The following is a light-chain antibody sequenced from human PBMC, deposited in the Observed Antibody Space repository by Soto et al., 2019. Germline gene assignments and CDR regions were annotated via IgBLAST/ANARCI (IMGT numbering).Light chain of an antibody. CDR1: QSVGRN. CDR2: GTS. J-gene: IGKJ2*01. V-gene: IGKV3-15*01. Sequence: EIVMTQYPVALSVSPGESAALSCRASQSVGRNFAWYQQRPGQAPRVLIYGTSTRATGVPARFSGSGSGTDFTLTISSLQSEDFAVYYCQQYNNWPYTFGQGTRLEIK. CDR3: QQYNNWPYT.